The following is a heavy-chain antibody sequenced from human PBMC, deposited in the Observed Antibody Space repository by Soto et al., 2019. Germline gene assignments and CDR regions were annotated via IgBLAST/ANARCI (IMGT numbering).Heavy chain of an antibody. D-gene: IGHD3-22*01. Sequence: EVQLVESGGGLVQPGGSRRVSCAASGFSFSNYAMNWVRQAPGKGLEWVSYISIGSGSIFYADSVKGRFTISRDDAKNALYLQRTTLSDEDTAVYYCVRDDRWAFALWGQGKMVTVS. CDR2: ISIGSGSI. J-gene: IGHJ3*01. CDR3: VRDDRWAFAL. V-gene: IGHV3-48*02. CDR1: GFSFSNYA.